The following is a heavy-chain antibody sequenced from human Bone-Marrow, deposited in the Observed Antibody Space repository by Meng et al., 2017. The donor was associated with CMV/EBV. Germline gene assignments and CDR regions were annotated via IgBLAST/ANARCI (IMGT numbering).Heavy chain of an antibody. CDR2: IIPIFGTA. D-gene: IGHD6-13*01. CDR3: ARGGYGSSWPSRGYYYGMDV. J-gene: IGHJ6*02. Sequence: SGKVSCKASGGTFSSYAISWVRQAPGQGLEWMGGIIPIFGTANYAQKFQGRVTITTDESTSTAYMELSSLRSEDTAVYYCARGGYGSSWPSRGYYYGMDVWGQGTTVTVSS. CDR1: GGTFSSYA. V-gene: IGHV1-69*05.